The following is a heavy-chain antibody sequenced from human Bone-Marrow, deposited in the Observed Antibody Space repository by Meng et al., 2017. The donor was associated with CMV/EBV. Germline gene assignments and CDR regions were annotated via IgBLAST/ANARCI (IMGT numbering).Heavy chain of an antibody. CDR1: GVSISTHY. J-gene: IGHJ4*02. D-gene: IGHD1-1*01. V-gene: IGHV4-59*11. CDR2: IHYTGRA. CDR3: AERGGGY. Sequence: QVPLQQSGPGLVKPSETLSLTCRVSGVSISTHYWSWIRQTPGKGLEWIASIHYTGRADYSPSLKSRVTVSVDTSDSQLSLKPSSVTTADTAMYYCAERGGGYWGQGILVTVSS.